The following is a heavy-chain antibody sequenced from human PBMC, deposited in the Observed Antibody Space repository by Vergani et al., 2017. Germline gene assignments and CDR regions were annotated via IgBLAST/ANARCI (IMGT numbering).Heavy chain of an antibody. J-gene: IGHJ5*02. CDR1: GYTFTGYY. D-gene: IGHD6-19*01. Sequence: QVQLVQSGAEVKKPGASVKVSCKASGYTFTGYYMHWVRQAPGQGLEWMGWINPNSGGTNYAQKFQGRVTMTRDTSISTAYMELSRLRSDDTAVYYCARGAAGAGALTRYNWFDPWGQGTLVTVSS. CDR2: INPNSGGT. V-gene: IGHV1-2*02. CDR3: ARGAAGAGALTRYNWFDP.